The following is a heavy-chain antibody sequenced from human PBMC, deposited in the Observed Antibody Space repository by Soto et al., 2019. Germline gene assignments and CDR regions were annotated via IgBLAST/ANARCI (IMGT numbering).Heavy chain of an antibody. CDR1: GGSISSGDYY. J-gene: IGHJ6*02. V-gene: IGHV4-30-4*01. CDR2: IYYSGST. D-gene: IGHD3-16*01. Sequence: SETLSLTCTVSGGSISSGDYYWSWIRQPPGKGLEWIGYIYYSGSTYYNPSLKSRVTISVDTSKNQFSLKLSSVTAADTAVYYCASMMSYYYNMDVWGQGTTVTVSS. CDR3: ASMMSYYYNMDV.